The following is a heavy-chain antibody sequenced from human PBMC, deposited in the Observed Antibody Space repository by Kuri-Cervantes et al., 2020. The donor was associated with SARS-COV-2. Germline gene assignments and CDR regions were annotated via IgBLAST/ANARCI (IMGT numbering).Heavy chain of an antibody. D-gene: IGHD5-18*01. CDR1: GYSISSGYY. CDR3: ARVRVLDTAMVRGRDYYYYMDV. V-gene: IGHV4-38-2*02. Sequence: SETLSLTCTVSGYSISSGYYWGWIRQPPGKGLEWIGSIYHSGSTYYNPSLKSRVTTSVDTSKNQFSLKLSSVTAADTAVYYCARVRVLDTAMVRGRDYYYYMDVWGKGTTVTVSS. CDR2: IYHSGST. J-gene: IGHJ6*03.